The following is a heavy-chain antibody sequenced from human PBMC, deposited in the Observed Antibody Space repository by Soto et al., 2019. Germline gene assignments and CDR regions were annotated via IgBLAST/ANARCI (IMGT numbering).Heavy chain of an antibody. CDR2: INPNSGGT. CDR3: ARGNPSQNYDFWSGYSEFDY. Sequence: GASVKVSCEASGYTFTGYYMHWVRQAPGQGLEWMGWINPNSGGTNYAQKFQGWVTMTRDTSISTAYMELSRLRSDDTAVYYCARGNPSQNYDFWSGYSEFDYWGQGTLVTVS. J-gene: IGHJ4*02. CDR1: GYTFTGYY. V-gene: IGHV1-2*04. D-gene: IGHD3-3*01.